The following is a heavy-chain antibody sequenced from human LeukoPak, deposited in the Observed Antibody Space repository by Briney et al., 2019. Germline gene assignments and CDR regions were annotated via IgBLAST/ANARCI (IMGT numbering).Heavy chain of an antibody. CDR3: SRENGAFSPFGY. Sequence: SETLSLTCGVSGGSITSTNWWSWARQPPGQGLEWIGEVSLSGLTNYNPSLSSRVIMALDTSKNHLSLHLTSVTAADTAVYYCSRENGAFSPFGYWGQGYQVTVLS. V-gene: IGHV4-4*02. J-gene: IGHJ4*02. D-gene: IGHD2-8*01. CDR2: VSLSGLT. CDR1: GGSITSTNW.